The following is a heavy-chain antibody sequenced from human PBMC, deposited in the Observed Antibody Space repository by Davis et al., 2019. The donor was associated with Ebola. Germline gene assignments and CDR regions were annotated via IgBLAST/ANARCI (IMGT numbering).Heavy chain of an antibody. CDR2: IGTYNNNT. J-gene: IGHJ6*02. Sequence: AASVKVSCKAAGYTFTSYGLCWVRQAPGQGLEWMGWIGTYNNNTNYAQKFQGRVTMTTDTSASTAYMDLRGLRSDDTAVYYCARVRNSRIVVMVSLNPLGGMDVWGQGTTVTVSS. D-gene: IGHD2-8*01. CDR1: GYTFTSYG. CDR3: ARVRNSRIVVMVSLNPLGGMDV. V-gene: IGHV1-18*01.